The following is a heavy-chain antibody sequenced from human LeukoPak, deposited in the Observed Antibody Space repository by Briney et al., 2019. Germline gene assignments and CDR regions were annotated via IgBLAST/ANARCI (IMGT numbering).Heavy chain of an antibody. CDR2: IYYSGST. J-gene: IGHJ6*02. V-gene: IGHV4-31*03. CDR3: ARVPAYYYYYGMDV. Sequence: MPSQTLSLTCTVSGGSISSGGYYWSWIRQHPGKGLEWIGYIYYSGSTYYNPSLKSRVTISVDTSKNQFSLKLSSVTAADTAVYYCARVPAYYYYYGMDVWAKGPRSPSP. CDR1: GGSISSGGYY.